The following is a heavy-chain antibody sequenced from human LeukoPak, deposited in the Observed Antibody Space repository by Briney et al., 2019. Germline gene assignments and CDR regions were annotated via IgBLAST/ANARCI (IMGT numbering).Heavy chain of an antibody. CDR1: GDSVSSGGYY. Sequence: SETLSLTCTVSGDSVSSGGYYWGWTRQPPGKGLEWIGNIHSDGNTYYNPSLKSRVSISVDTSKNQFSLRLSSVTAADTAIYYCARDTHLEYWGQGTPVTVSS. CDR3: ARDTHLEY. V-gene: IGHV4-39*02. D-gene: IGHD2/OR15-2a*01. CDR2: IHSDGNT. J-gene: IGHJ4*02.